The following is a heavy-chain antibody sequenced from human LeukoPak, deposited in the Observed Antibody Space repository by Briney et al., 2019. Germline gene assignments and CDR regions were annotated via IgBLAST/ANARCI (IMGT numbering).Heavy chain of an antibody. CDR3: ATDGSSAWYEAY. CDR1: GDTLPELS. J-gene: IGHJ4*02. Sequence: VASVKVSCKVSGDTLPELSIHWVREAPGKGLEWRGGFDALDDEIIHAQKLQGRVTMSVDTSTKTAHMALRSLRSEDTAVYYCATDGSSAWYEAYWGEGTLVIVSS. V-gene: IGHV1-24*01. CDR2: FDALDDEI. D-gene: IGHD6-19*01.